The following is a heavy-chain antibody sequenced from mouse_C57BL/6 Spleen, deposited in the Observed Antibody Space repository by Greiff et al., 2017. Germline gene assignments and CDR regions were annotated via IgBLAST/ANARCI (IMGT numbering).Heavy chain of an antibody. D-gene: IGHD2-3*01. Sequence: EVQGVESGPELVKPGASVKIPCKASGYTFTDYNMDWVKQSHGKSLEWIGDINPNNGGTIYNQKFKGKATLTVDKSSSTAYMELRSLTSEDTAVYYCARAYDGYYAMDYWGQGTSVTVSS. CDR3: ARAYDGYYAMDY. V-gene: IGHV1-18*01. J-gene: IGHJ4*01. CDR2: INPNNGGT. CDR1: GYTFTDYN.